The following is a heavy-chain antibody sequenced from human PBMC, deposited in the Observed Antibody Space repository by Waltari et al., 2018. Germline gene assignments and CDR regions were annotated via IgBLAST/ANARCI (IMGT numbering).Heavy chain of an antibody. CDR3: ATKRESSASGFDY. CDR1: GGSISISSYY. J-gene: IGHJ4*02. D-gene: IGHD6-19*01. CDR2: IYYSGST. V-gene: IGHV4-39*01. Sequence: QLQLQASGPGLVKPSETLSFTCTVSGGSISISSYYWGWIRQPPGKGLEWIGSIYYSGSTYYNPSLKSRVTISVDTSKNQFSLKLSSVTAADTAVYYCATKRESSASGFDYWGQGTLVTVSS.